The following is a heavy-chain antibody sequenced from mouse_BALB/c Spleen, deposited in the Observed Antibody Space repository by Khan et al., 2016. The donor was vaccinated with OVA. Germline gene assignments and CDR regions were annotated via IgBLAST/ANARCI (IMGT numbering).Heavy chain of an antibody. J-gene: IGHJ4*01. D-gene: IGHD2-14*01. V-gene: IGHV9-2-1*01. CDR1: GYTFTDYS. Sequence: QIQLVQSGPELKKPGETVRISCKASGYTFTDYSMNWVKQAPGKDLKWMGWINTETGETTYADDFKGRFAFSLETSASTAYLQINNLKNEETAIYFCAKQYDLAMDYWGQGTSVTVSS. CDR3: AKQYDLAMDY. CDR2: INTETGET.